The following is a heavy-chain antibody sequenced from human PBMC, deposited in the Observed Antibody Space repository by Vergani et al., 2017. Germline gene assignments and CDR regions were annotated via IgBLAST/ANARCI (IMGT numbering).Heavy chain of an antibody. CDR2: IYYSGST. D-gene: IGHD6-13*01. J-gene: IGHJ6*03. V-gene: IGHV4-4*03. Sequence: QVQLQESGPGLVKPPGTLSLTCAVSGGSISSSNWWSWVRQPPGKGLEWIGYIYYSGSTNYNPSLKSRVTISVDTSKNQFSLKLSSVTAADTAVYYCARVRRAGTNYMDVWGKGTTVTVSS. CDR1: GGSISSSNW. CDR3: ARVRRAGTNYMDV.